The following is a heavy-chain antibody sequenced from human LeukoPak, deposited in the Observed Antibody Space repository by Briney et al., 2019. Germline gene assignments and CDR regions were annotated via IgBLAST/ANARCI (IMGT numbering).Heavy chain of an antibody. CDR2: IIPMFGTA. D-gene: IGHD5-12*01. Sequence: GASVKVSCKASGGTFSSYAISWVRQAPGQGLEWMGGIIPMFGTAKYAQKFQGRVSITADESTTTAFMDLSSLRSEDTAVYYCARGARVATMDFDYWGQGTLVTVSS. CDR3: ARGARVATMDFDY. CDR1: GGTFSSYA. V-gene: IGHV1-69*13. J-gene: IGHJ4*02.